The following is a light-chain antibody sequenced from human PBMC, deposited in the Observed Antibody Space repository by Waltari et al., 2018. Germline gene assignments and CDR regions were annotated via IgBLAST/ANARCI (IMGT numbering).Light chain of an antibody. Sequence: EIVMTQSPAILSLSPGERAALSCRASQSVSSNLAWYQQKPGQAPRLLMYGVSTGATGIPARFSGSESGTEFTLTISSLQSEDFAVYYCQQYETWPRTFGQGTKVEIK. CDR2: GVS. CDR1: QSVSSN. J-gene: IGKJ1*01. V-gene: IGKV3-15*01. CDR3: QQYETWPRT.